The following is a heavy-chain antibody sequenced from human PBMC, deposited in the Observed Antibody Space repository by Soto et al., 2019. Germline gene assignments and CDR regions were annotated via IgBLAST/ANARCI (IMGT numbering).Heavy chain of an antibody. V-gene: IGHV1-3*01. CDR1: GYTFTSYA. J-gene: IGHJ6*02. D-gene: IGHD1-26*01. CDR3: ARGVGARRGYGMDV. Sequence: ASVKVSCKASGYTFTSYAMHWVRQAPGQRLEWMGWINAGNGNTKYSQKFQGRVTITRDTSASTAYMELSSLKSEDTAVYYCARGVGARRGYGMDVWGQGTTVTVSS. CDR2: INAGNGNT.